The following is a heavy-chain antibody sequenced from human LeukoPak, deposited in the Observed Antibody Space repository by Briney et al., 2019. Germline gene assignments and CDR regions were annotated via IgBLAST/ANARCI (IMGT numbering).Heavy chain of an antibody. CDR2: IIPIFGTA. CDR1: GGTFSSYA. D-gene: IGHD5-18*01. Sequence: SVKVSCKASGGTFSSYAISWVRQAPGQGLEWMGGIIPIFGTANYAQKFQGRVTITAGKSTSTAYMELSSLRSEDTAVYYCAVPQDTAMDHFDYWGQGTLVTVSS. J-gene: IGHJ4*02. V-gene: IGHV1-69*06. CDR3: AVPQDTAMDHFDY.